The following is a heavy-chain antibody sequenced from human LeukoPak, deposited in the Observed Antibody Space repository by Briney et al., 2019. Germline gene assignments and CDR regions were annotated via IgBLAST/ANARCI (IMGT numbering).Heavy chain of an antibody. V-gene: IGHV4-59*11. CDR1: VDSFSTHY. Sequence: SETRSLTCSVSVDSFSTHYWTWIRHPPGKGLEWIGYISSIGSTNYNPSLKSRVTITVDTSKKQFSLKMTSVTAADTAVYYCARDPTTVTKGFDVWGQGTMVTVSS. CDR3: ARDPTTVTKGFDV. D-gene: IGHD4-17*01. CDR2: ISSIGST. J-gene: IGHJ3*01.